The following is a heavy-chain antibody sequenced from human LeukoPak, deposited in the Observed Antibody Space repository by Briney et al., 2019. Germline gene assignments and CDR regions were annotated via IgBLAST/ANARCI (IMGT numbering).Heavy chain of an antibody. CDR1: GYTFTSYY. D-gene: IGHD3-22*01. V-gene: IGHV1-46*01. CDR2: INPSGGST. CDR3: ARDTYYYDRVWFDP. Sequence: ASVKVSCKASGYTFTSYYMHWVRQAPGQGLEWMGIINPSGGSTSYAQKFQGRVTMTRDTSTSTVYMELSRPRTEDTGAYYCARDTYYYDRVWFDPWGQGTLVTVSS. J-gene: IGHJ5*02.